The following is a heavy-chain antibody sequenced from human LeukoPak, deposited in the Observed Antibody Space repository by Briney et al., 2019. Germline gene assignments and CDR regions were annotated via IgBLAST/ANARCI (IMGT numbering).Heavy chain of an antibody. V-gene: IGHV1-69*05. CDR2: IIPIFGTA. Sequence: SVKVSCNASGGTFSSYAISWVRQAPGQGLEWMGRIIPIFGTANYAQKFQGRVTITTDESTSTAYMELSSLRSEDTAVYYCARDLLGSSGSRWYSDWGQGTLVTVSS. CDR3: ARDLLGSSGSRWYSD. CDR1: GGTFSSYA. D-gene: IGHD1-26*01. J-gene: IGHJ4*02.